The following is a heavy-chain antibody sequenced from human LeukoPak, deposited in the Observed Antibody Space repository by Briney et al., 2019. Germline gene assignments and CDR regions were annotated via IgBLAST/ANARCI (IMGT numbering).Heavy chain of an antibody. J-gene: IGHJ5*02. CDR1: GYSVSSGYY. V-gene: IGHV4-38-2*02. Sequence: SETLSLTCTVSGYSVSSGYYWGWIRQAPGKGLEWIGSIYNSGSTYYNPSLKSRVTISVDMSKNQFSLKMSSVTAADTAVYYCARAYSSSWYWNWFDPWGQGTLVTVSS. CDR2: IYNSGST. D-gene: IGHD6-13*01. CDR3: ARAYSSSWYWNWFDP.